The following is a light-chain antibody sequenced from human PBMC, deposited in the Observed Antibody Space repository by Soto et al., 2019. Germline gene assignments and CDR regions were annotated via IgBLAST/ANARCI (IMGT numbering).Light chain of an antibody. V-gene: IGKV3-20*01. J-gene: IGKJ1*01. CDR3: QQYGDLPRT. CDR2: GAS. CDR1: QSVSSSY. Sequence: EIVLTQSPGTLSLSPGERATLSCRASQSVSSSYLAWYQQKPGQAPRLLMYGASNRATGISDRFSGSGSGTDFTLTISRLEPEDFAMYYCQQYGDLPRTFGQGTKVEIK.